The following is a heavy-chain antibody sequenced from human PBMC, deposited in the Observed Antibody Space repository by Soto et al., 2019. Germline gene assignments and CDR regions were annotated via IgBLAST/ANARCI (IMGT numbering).Heavy chain of an antibody. D-gene: IGHD3-10*01. J-gene: IGHJ4*02. V-gene: IGHV4-31*03. CDR1: GGSISSGGYY. Sequence: QVQLQESGPGLVKPSQTLSLTCTVSGGSISSGGYYWSWIRQHPGKGLEWIGYIYYSGSTYYNPSLKSRVTISVDTSKNQFSLKLSSVTAADTAVYYCATHSITMVRGDQVFDYWGQGTLVTVSS. CDR2: IYYSGST. CDR3: ATHSITMVRGDQVFDY.